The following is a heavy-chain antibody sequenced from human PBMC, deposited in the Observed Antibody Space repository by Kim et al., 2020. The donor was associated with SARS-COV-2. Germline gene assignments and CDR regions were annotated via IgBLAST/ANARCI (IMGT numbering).Heavy chain of an antibody. CDR3: ARTPRYSSGCGTCWFDP. V-gene: IGHV3-21*01. Sequence: GGSLRLSCAASGFTFSSYSMNWVRQAPGKGLEWFSSIISSISYIYYAESVKGRFTSSRDNAKNSLYLQMNRLRAEDTAVYYCARTPRYSSGCGTCWFDPWGQGTLVTVAS. CDR1: GFTFSSYS. CDR2: IISSISYI. J-gene: IGHJ5*02. D-gene: IGHD6-19*01.